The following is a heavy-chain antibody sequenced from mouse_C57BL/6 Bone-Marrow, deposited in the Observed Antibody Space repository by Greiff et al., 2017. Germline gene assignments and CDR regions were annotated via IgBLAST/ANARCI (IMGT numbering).Heavy chain of an antibody. Sequence: QVQLQQSGAELVRPGTSVKVSCKASGYAFTNYLIEWVKQRPGQGLEWVGVINPGSGGTNYNEKCKGKATLTADKSSSTAYMQLSSLTSEDSAVYFCARWCPFYDGSRYWGQGTTLTVSS. CDR3: ARWCPFYDGSRY. D-gene: IGHD2-3*01. CDR2: INPGSGGT. J-gene: IGHJ2*01. CDR1: GYAFTNYL. V-gene: IGHV1-54*01.